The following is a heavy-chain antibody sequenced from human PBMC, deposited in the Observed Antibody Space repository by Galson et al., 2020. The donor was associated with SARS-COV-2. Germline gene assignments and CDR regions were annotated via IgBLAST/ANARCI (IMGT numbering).Heavy chain of an antibody. CDR3: ARDRGSPRQQYYDILTVYYWAPAEWFDP. CDR2: INPNSGGT. CDR1: GYTFTGYY. J-gene: IGHJ5*02. V-gene: IGHV1-2*02. D-gene: IGHD3-9*01. Sequence: ASVKVSCKASGYTFTGYYMHWVRQAPGQGLEWMGWINPNSGGTNYAQKFQGRVTMTRDTSISTAYMELSRLRSDDTAMYYCARDRGSPRQQYYDILTVYYWAPAEWFDPWGEGTLVTVSS.